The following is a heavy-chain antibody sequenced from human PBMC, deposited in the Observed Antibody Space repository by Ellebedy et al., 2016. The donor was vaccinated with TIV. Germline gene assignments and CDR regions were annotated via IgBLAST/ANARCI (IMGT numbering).Heavy chain of an antibody. CDR2: IKQDGSEK. Sequence: PGGSLRLSCVASGFTFSNYWMTWVRQAPGKGLEWVANIKQDGSEKFYVDSVKGRFTISRDNAKNSLHLQMNSLRAEDTAVYYCARDQHYGDYYRNYCSMDVWGKGTTVTVSS. CDR3: ARDQHYGDYYRNYCSMDV. V-gene: IGHV3-7*01. J-gene: IGHJ6*03. CDR1: GFTFSNYW. D-gene: IGHD4-17*01.